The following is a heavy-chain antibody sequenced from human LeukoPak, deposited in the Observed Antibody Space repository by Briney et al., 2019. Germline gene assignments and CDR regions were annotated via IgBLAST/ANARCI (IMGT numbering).Heavy chain of an antibody. CDR2: ISFDGSNK. J-gene: IGHJ4*02. D-gene: IGHD3-10*01. Sequence: PGRSLRLSCAASGFTFSTYGMHWVRQARGKGLEWVAAISFDGSNKYYADSVKGRFTISRDNSKNTLNLQMNSLRAEDTAVYYCAKDRFPNYYGSSGGSDYWGQGTLVIVSS. V-gene: IGHV3-30*18. CDR3: AKDRFPNYYGSSGGSDY. CDR1: GFTFSTYG.